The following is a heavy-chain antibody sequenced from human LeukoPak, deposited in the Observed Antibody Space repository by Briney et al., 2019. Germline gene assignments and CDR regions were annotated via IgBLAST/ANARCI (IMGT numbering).Heavy chain of an antibody. CDR1: GYTITSYY. CDR3: ARLDILTGRFYFDY. CDR2: INPSGGST. V-gene: IGHV1-46*01. J-gene: IGHJ4*02. Sequence: ASVKVSCKASGYTITSYYMHWVRQAPGQGLEWMGIINPSGGSTSYAQRFQGRATMTRDTSTSTVYMELSSLRSEDTAVYYCARLDILTGRFYFDYWGQGTLVTVSS. D-gene: IGHD3-9*01.